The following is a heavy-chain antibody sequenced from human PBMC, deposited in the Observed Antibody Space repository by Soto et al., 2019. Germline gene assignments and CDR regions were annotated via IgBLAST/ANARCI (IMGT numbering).Heavy chain of an antibody. Sequence: LRLSCAASGFTFSSYAMHWVRQAPGKGLEWVAVISYDGSNKYYADSVKGRFTISRDNSKNTLYLQMNSLRAEDTAVYYCARDYDSSGYGPFDYWGQGTLVTVS. CDR3: ARDYDSSGYGPFDY. CDR1: GFTFSSYA. V-gene: IGHV3-30-3*01. CDR2: ISYDGSNK. J-gene: IGHJ4*02. D-gene: IGHD3-22*01.